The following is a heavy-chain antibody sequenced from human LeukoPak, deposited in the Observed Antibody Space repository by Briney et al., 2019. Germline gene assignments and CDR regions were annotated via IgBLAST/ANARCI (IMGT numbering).Heavy chain of an antibody. V-gene: IGHV3-30*18. CDR1: GFTFSGYG. CDR2: ISYDGSNK. Sequence: PGRSLRLSCAASGFTFSGYGMHWVRQAPGKGLEWVAVISYDGSNKYYADSVKGRFTISRDNSKNTLYLQMNSLRAEDTAVYYCAKDHDNWNYLFDYWGQGTLVTVSS. J-gene: IGHJ4*02. CDR3: AKDHDNWNYLFDY. D-gene: IGHD1-7*01.